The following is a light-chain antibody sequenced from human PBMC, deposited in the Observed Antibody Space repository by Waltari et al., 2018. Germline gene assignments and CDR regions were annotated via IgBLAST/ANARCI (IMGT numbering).Light chain of an antibody. Sequence: SFVLTQPPSVSVAQGETARITCGGNNIESKSVHWYRKRPGQAPVVVISYDNDRAAGIPGRFSGSNSGNTATLTISRVEAGDEADYYCQVWDANTDPGVFGTGTEVTVL. CDR2: YDN. V-gene: IGLV3-21*01. J-gene: IGLJ1*01. CDR3: QVWDANTDPGV. CDR1: NIESKS.